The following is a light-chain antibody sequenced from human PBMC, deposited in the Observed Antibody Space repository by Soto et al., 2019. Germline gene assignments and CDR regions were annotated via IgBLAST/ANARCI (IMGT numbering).Light chain of an antibody. J-gene: IGLJ1*01. V-gene: IGLV2-14*03. CDR1: SSDVDAYDY. Sequence: QSALTQPASVSGSPGQSITISCTGASSDVDAYDYVSWYQQHPGKAPKLMIYDVSSRPSGVSDRFSGSKSGNTASLTISGLQAEDEADYYCCSYTTSLTYVFGTGTKLTVL. CDR2: DVS. CDR3: CSYTTSLTYV.